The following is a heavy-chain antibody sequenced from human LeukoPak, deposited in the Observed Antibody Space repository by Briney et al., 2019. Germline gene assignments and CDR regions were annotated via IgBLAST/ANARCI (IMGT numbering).Heavy chain of an antibody. J-gene: IGHJ3*02. D-gene: IGHD2-2*01. CDR1: GFTFSSYA. Sequence: GGSLRLSCAASGFTFSSYAMHWVRQAPGKGLERVAVISYDGSNKYYADSVKGRFTISRDNSKSTLYLQMNSLRAEDTAVYYCAREGCSSTSCKGAFDIWGQGTMVTVSS. CDR3: AREGCSSTSCKGAFDI. CDR2: ISYDGSNK. V-gene: IGHV3-30*01.